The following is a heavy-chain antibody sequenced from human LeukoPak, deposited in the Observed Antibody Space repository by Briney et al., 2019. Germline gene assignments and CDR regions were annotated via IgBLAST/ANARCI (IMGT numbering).Heavy chain of an antibody. D-gene: IGHD3-22*01. J-gene: IGHJ4*02. CDR2: ISYDGSNK. V-gene: IGHV3-30-3*01. Sequence: GRSLRLSCAASGFTFSSYAMHWVRQAPGKGLEWVAVISYDGSNKYYADSVKDRFTISRDNSKNTLFLQMSSLGAEDAAVYYCAKGLYYYDSGADYNIDYFDYWGQGTLVTVSS. CDR1: GFTFSSYA. CDR3: AKGLYYYDSGADYNIDYFDY.